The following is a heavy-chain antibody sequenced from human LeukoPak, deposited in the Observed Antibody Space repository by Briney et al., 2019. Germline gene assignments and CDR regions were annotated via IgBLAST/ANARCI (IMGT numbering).Heavy chain of an antibody. J-gene: IGHJ4*02. Sequence: ASVKVSCKASGYTFTGYYMHWVRQAPGQGLEWMGWINPNSGGTNYAQKFQGRVTMIRDTSISTAYMELSRLRSDDTAVYYCARDGSVTRYCSSTSCYLGYWGQGTLVTVSS. CDR3: ARDGSVTRYCSSTSCYLGY. CDR2: INPNSGGT. V-gene: IGHV1-2*02. CDR1: GYTFTGYY. D-gene: IGHD2-2*01.